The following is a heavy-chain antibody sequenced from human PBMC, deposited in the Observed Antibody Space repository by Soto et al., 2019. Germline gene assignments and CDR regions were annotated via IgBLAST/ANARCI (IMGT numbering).Heavy chain of an antibody. V-gene: IGHV4-59*01. CDR3: ARDSANIAAAGYSFDY. J-gene: IGHJ4*02. CDR1: GGSINNYY. D-gene: IGHD6-13*01. CDR2: IYYSGST. Sequence: SDTLSLTCTVSGGSINNYYWSWIRQPPGKGLEWIGYIYYSGSTNYNPSLKSRVTISVDTSKNQFSLKLSSVTAADTAVYYCARDSANIAAAGYSFDYWGQGTLVTVS.